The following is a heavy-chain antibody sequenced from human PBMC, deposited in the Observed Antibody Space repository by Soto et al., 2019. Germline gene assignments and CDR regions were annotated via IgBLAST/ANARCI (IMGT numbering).Heavy chain of an antibody. J-gene: IGHJ5*02. Sequence: ASVKVSCKASGYTFTGYYMHWVRQAPGQRLEWMGWINAGNGNTKYSQKFQGRVTITRDTSASTAYMELSSLRSEDTAVYYCARDSQYYYDSSGYHYQGNWLDPWGQGTLVTVSS. CDR1: GYTFTGYY. D-gene: IGHD3-22*01. CDR3: ARDSQYYYDSSGYHYQGNWLDP. CDR2: INAGNGNT. V-gene: IGHV1-3*01.